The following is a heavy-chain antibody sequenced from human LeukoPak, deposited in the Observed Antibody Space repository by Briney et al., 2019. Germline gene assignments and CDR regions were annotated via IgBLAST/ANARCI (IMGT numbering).Heavy chain of an antibody. Sequence: SETLSLTCTISGDSIGRINYFWGWIRQAPGKGLEWIVSMSYSGHTYYNPSLKSRVTTSIDTSKNQLSLNLKSVTAADTAVYYCASDRIWFGESTNEYWGQGTLVTVSS. J-gene: IGHJ4*02. V-gene: IGHV4-39*07. D-gene: IGHD3-10*01. CDR3: ASDRIWFGESTNEY. CDR1: GDSIGRINYF. CDR2: MSYSGHT.